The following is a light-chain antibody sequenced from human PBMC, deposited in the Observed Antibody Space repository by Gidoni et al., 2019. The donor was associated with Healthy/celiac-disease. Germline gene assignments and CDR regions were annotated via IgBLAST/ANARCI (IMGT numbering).Light chain of an antibody. CDR3: QQYGSSPLT. CDR2: GAS. Sequence: IVLTQSPGTLSSSPAERATLSCSTSQSVSSSYLAWYQQKPGQAPRLLIYGASSRATGIPDRFSGSGAGTDLTLTMSRLEPEDFAVYYCQQYGSSPLTFGQGTKVEIK. CDR1: QSVSSSY. V-gene: IGKV3-20*01. J-gene: IGKJ1*01.